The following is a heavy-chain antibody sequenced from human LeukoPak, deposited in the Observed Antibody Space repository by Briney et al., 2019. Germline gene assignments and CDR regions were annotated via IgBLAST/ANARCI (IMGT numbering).Heavy chain of an antibody. J-gene: IGHJ6*02. CDR2: ISYSGNT. CDR3: ARDPLYYYYGMDV. V-gene: IGHV4-59*12. Sequence: SETLSLTCTVSGGSISSNYWSWIRQPPGKGLEWIGYISYSGNTNYNPSLKSRVTMSVDTSKNQFSLKLSSVTVADTAVYYCARDPLYYYYGMDVWGQGTTVTVSS. CDR1: GGSISSNY.